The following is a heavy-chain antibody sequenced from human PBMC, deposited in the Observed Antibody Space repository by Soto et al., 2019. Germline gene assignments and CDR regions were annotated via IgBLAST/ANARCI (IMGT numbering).Heavy chain of an antibody. CDR2: IYYSGST. J-gene: IGHJ5*02. Sequence: SETLSLTCNAWGGCNSSYYWRWIRQPPGKGLEWIGYIYYSGSTNYNPSLKSRVTISVDTSKNQFSLKLSSVTAADTAVYYCARVYTYYDFWSGPPVGWFDPWGQGTLVTV. CDR3: ARVYTYYDFWSGPPVGWFDP. V-gene: IGHV4-59*01. D-gene: IGHD3-3*01. CDR1: GGCNSSYY.